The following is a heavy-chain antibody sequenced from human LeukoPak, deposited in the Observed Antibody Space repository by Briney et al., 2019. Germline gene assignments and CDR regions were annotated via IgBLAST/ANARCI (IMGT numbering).Heavy chain of an antibody. CDR2: IYYSGST. Sequence: PSETLSLTCTVSGGSISSYYWSWIRQPPGKGLEWMGCIYYSGSTKYNPSLQSRVTISVDTSKNQLSLKLSSVNAADTAVYYFARTFGGVIGYFDYCGQGTLVTDSS. D-gene: IGHD3-16*01. J-gene: IGHJ4*02. CDR3: ARTFGGVIGYFDY. CDR1: GGSISSYY. V-gene: IGHV4-59*08.